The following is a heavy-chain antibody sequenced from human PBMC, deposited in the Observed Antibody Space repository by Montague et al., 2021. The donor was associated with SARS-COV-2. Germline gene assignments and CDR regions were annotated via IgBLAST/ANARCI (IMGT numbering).Heavy chain of an antibody. CDR3: ARQLSSTSGTGLDY. CDR2: FFYPGST. V-gene: IGHV4-39*01. Sequence: SETLSLTCTVSGGSISNSSYYWGWIRQPPGKGLEWVGSFFYPGSTYYKSSLISRVTLSVDTSKNQVSLRLTSVTAADTAVYFCARQLSSTSGTGLDYWGQGTLVTVSS. D-gene: IGHD6-13*01. J-gene: IGHJ4*02. CDR1: GGSISNSSYY.